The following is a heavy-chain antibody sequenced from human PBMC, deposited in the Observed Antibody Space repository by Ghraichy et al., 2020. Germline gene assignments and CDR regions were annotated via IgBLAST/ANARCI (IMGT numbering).Heavy chain of an antibody. Sequence: GGSLRLSCAASGFTFSSYSMNWVRQAPGKGLEWVSYISSSSSTIYYADSVKGRFTISRDNAKNSLYLQMNSLRDEDTAVYYCARDYYDSSGYYGRYYYYMDVWGKGTTVTVSS. CDR2: ISSSSSTI. CDR1: GFTFSSYS. V-gene: IGHV3-48*02. J-gene: IGHJ6*03. D-gene: IGHD3-22*01. CDR3: ARDYYDSSGYYGRYYYYMDV.